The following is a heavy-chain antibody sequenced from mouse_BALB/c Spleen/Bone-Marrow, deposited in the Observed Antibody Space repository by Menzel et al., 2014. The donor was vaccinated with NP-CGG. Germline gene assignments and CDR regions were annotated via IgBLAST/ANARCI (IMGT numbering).Heavy chain of an antibody. CDR2: IDPANGNT. CDR3: ATYYRYDRRFAY. J-gene: IGHJ3*01. D-gene: IGHD2-14*01. V-gene: IGHV14-3*02. CDR1: GFNIKDTY. Sequence: EVKLQESGAELVKPGASVKLSCTASGFNIKDTYMHWVKQRPEQGLEWIGRIDPANGNTKYDPKFQGKATITADRSSNTAYLQLSSLTSEDTAVYYCATYYRYDRRFAYWGQGTLVTVSA.